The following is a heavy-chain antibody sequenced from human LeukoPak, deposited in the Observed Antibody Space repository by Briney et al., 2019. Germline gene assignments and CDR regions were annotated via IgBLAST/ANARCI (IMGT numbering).Heavy chain of an antibody. CDR1: GFTFDDYA. CDR2: ISWNSGSI. Sequence: SLRLSCVASGFTFDDYAMHWVRQAPGKGLEWVSGISWNSGSIGYADSVKGRFTISRDNAKNSLYLQMNSLRAEDTALYYCAKDIFTMVRGVVDYWGQGTLVTVSS. D-gene: IGHD3-10*01. V-gene: IGHV3-9*01. J-gene: IGHJ4*02. CDR3: AKDIFTMVRGVVDY.